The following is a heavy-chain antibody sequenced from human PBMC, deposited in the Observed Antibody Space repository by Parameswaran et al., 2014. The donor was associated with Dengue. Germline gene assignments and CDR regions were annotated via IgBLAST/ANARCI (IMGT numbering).Heavy chain of an antibody. Sequence: GESLKISCAASGFTFSSYSMNWVRQAPGKGLEWVSYISSSSSTIYYADSVKGRFTISRDNSKNMLFLQMNSLRTEDTAVYYCAKENMEIQLWFLFDQWGQGTLVTVSS. V-gene: IGHV3-48*01. CDR1: GFTFSSYS. CDR3: AKENMEIQLWFLFDQ. D-gene: IGHD3/OR15-3a*01. J-gene: IGHJ4*02. CDR2: ISSSSSTI.